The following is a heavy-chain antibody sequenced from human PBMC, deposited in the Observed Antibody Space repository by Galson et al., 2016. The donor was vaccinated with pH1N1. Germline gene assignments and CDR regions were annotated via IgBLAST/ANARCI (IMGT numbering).Heavy chain of an antibody. V-gene: IGHV3-64D*06. D-gene: IGHD3-3*01. CDR3: VKDMWSGPRTFPLFFDV. CDR1: GFSFSSYA. CDR2: ISRSGDST. J-gene: IGHJ3*01. Sequence: SLRLSCAVSGFSFSSYAMHWVRQASGKGLEYVSSISRSGDSTYYADSVKGRFTISRDNSKNTLYLQMSSLRTEDTAVYYCVKDMWSGPRTFPLFFDVWGQATVVTFSS.